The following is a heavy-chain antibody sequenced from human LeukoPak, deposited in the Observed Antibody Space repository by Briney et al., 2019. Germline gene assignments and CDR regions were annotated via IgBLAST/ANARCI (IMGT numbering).Heavy chain of an antibody. V-gene: IGHV3-21*01. CDR2: ISNTNTYM. CDR1: GFTFSSYF. J-gene: IGHJ6*02. CDR3: ARDIGLDYGMDV. Sequence: PGGSLRLSCAASGFTFSSYFMNWVRQAPGKGLEWVSSISNTNTYMKYADSVKGRFTISRDNAKNSLYLQMNSLRAGDTAVYYCARDIGLDYGMDVWGQGTTVTVSS. D-gene: IGHD2-8*01.